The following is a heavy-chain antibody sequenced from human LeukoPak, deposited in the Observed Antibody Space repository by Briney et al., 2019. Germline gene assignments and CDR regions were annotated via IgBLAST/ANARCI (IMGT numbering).Heavy chain of an antibody. CDR1: GYTFTSYG. V-gene: IGHV1-18*01. CDR2: ISAYNGNT. CDR3: ARDAKGLLLRYGSGSYDY. J-gene: IGHJ4*02. Sequence: ASVKVSCKASGYTFTSYGISWVRQAPGQGLEWMGWISAYNGNTNYAQKLQGRVTMTTDTSTSTAYVELRSLRSDDTAVYYCARDAKGLLLRYGSGSYDYWGQGTLVTVSS. D-gene: IGHD3-10*01.